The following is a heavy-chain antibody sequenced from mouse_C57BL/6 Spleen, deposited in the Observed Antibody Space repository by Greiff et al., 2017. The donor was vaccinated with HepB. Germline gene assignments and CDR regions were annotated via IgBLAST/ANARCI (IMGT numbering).Heavy chain of an antibody. CDR3: ARLAYYYGSSF. V-gene: IGHV1-82*01. D-gene: IGHD1-1*01. J-gene: IGHJ2*01. CDR1: GYAFSSSW. CDR2: IYPGDGDT. Sequence: VQLQQSGPELVKPGASVKISCKASGYAFSSSWMNWVKQRPGKGLEWIGRIYPGDGDTNYNGKFKGKATLTADKSSSTAYMQLSSLTSEDSAVYFCARLAYYYGSSFWGQGTTLTVSS.